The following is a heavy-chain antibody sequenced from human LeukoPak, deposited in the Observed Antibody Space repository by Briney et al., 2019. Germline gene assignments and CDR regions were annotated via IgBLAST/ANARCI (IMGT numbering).Heavy chain of an antibody. CDR1: GGSFSGYY. CDR3: ARVPVAGTYYFDY. J-gene: IGHJ4*02. V-gene: IGHV4-34*01. CDR2: INHSGST. D-gene: IGHD6-19*01. Sequence: SETLSLTCAVYGGSFSGYYWSWIRQPPGKGLEWIGEINHSGSTNYNPSLKSRVTISVDTSKNQFSLKLSSVTAADTAVYYCARVPVAGTYYFDYWGQGTLVTVSS.